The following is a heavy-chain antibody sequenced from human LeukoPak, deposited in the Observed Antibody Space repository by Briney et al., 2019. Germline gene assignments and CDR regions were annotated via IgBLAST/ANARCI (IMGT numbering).Heavy chain of an antibody. CDR3: TRERFGAVLMS. CDR2: INTGSSTI. Sequence: GGSLRLSCAASGFTFSDFYMSWIRQAPGKGLEWVSYINTGSSTIYYADSVKGRFTISRDNAKKSVYLQMTSLRAEDTAVYYCTRERFGAVLMSWGQGTLVTVSS. D-gene: IGHD4/OR15-4a*01. V-gene: IGHV3-11*01. J-gene: IGHJ5*02. CDR1: GFTFSDFY.